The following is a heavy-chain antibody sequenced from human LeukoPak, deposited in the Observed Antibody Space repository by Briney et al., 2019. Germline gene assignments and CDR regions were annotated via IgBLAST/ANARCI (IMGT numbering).Heavy chain of an antibody. V-gene: IGHV3-7*01. CDR1: GFRFGDYW. D-gene: IGHD1-26*01. CDR2: IKQDGAEK. CDR3: ARVGAWDLQRVFDY. Sequence: GGSLRLSCAASGFRFGDYWMTWARHVPGKGLEWVANIKQDGAEKHYAESVEGRFIISRDNAKNSLYLEMDSLKVEDTAVYYCARVGAWDLQRVFDYWGQGTLVIVSS. J-gene: IGHJ4*02.